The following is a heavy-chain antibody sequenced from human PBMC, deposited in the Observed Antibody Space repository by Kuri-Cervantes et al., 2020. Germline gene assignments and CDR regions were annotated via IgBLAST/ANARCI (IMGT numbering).Heavy chain of an antibody. CDR3: AKGHLDTSIYDS. CDR1: GFTVSSNY. CDR2: IYSGGST. D-gene: IGHD2/OR15-2a*01. V-gene: IGHV3-53*01. J-gene: IGHJ5*02. Sequence: GESLKISCAASGFTVSSNYMGWVRQAPGKGLEWVSVIYSGGSTYYADSVKGRFTISRDNSKTTLHLQMNSLRAEDTAVYYCAKGHLDTSIYDSWGQGTLVTCYS.